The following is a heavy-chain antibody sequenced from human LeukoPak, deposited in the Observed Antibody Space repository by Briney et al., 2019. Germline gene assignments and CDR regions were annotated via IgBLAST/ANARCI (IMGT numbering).Heavy chain of an antibody. D-gene: IGHD3-22*01. CDR3: ARQYDSSGFWYYFDS. CDR2: IYNSGST. V-gene: IGHV4-59*08. CDR1: GGSISSNY. J-gene: IGHJ4*02. Sequence: PSETLSLTCTVSGGSISSNYWSWIRQPPGKGLEWIGYIYNSGSTNYNPSLKSRVTISIDTSKNQFSLKLTSVTAADTAVYYCARQYDSSGFWYYFDSWGQGTPVTVSS.